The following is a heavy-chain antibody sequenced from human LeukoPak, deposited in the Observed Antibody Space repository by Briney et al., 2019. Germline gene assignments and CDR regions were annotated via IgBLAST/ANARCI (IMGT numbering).Heavy chain of an antibody. CDR3: AKSMVSLYGMDI. CDR2: IRYDGSNK. Sequence: GGSLRLSCAASGFTFSSYGMHWVRQAPGKGLEWVAFIRYDGSNKYYADSVKGRFTISRDNSKNTLYLQMNSLRAEDMAVYYCAKSMVSLYGMDIWGQGTTVTVSS. CDR1: GFTFSSYG. D-gene: IGHD5-18*01. J-gene: IGHJ6*02. V-gene: IGHV3-30*02.